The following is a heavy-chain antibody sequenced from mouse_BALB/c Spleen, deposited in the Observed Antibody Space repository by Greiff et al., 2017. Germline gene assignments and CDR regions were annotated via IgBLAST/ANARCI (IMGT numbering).Heavy chain of an antibody. Sequence: VKLQESGPELVKPGASVRISCKASGYTFTSYYIHWVKQRPGQGLEWIGWIYPGNVNTKYNEKFKGKATLTADKSSSTAYMQLSSLTSEDSAVYFCARSSDYYFDYWGQGTTLTVSS. CDR1: GYTFTSYY. D-gene: IGHD2-13*01. CDR3: ARSSDYYFDY. V-gene: IGHV1S56*01. J-gene: IGHJ2*01. CDR2: IYPGNVNT.